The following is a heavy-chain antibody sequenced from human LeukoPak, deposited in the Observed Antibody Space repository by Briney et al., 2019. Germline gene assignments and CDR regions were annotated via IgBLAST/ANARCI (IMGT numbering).Heavy chain of an antibody. CDR3: ARHKWGPYAFDI. CDR2: INPSGGST. D-gene: IGHD2-8*01. V-gene: IGHV1-46*01. J-gene: IGHJ3*02. CDR1: GYTFTAYY. Sequence: GASVKVSCKASGYTFTAYYMHWVRQAPGQGLEWMGIINPSGGSTSYAQKFQGRVTMTRDMSTSTVYMELSSLRSEDTAVYYCARHKWGPYAFDIWGQGTMVTVSS.